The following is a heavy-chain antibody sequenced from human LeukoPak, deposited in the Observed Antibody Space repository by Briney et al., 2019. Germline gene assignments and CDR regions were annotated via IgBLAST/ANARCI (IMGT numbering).Heavy chain of an antibody. V-gene: IGHV4-31*03. Sequence: KPSETLSLTCSVSGCSISSTNHYWNWVRQRPGEGLEWIGCIYYTGTSTYYNPSLKSRISMSVDTSKNQVALKLTSVTAADTAVYYCARDPAGPGIPTAGLFYYGMDVWGQGTTVTVS. J-gene: IGHJ6*02. CDR1: GCSISSTNHY. CDR2: IYYTGTST. D-gene: IGHD6-13*01. CDR3: ARDPAGPGIPTAGLFYYGMDV.